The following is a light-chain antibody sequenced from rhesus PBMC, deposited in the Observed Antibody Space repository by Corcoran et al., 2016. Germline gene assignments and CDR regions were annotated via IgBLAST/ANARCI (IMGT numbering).Light chain of an antibody. Sequence: DIQMTQSPSSLSASVGDTVTITCRASQGISTYLNWFQQKPGKAPKLLIFAATTLQSGVPSRFSGSRSGTYFTLTISSLQPEYFATYYCQQYKNYPLTFGPGTKLDIK. J-gene: IGKJ3*01. CDR2: AAT. CDR3: QQYKNYPLT. CDR1: QGISTY. V-gene: IGKV1-28*02.